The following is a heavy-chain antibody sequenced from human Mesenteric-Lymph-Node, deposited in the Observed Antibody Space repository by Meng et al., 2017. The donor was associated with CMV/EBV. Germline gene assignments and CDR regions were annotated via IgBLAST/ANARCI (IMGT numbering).Heavy chain of an antibody. D-gene: IGHD3-22*01. J-gene: IGHJ6*02. CDR2: ISNSGTTK. Sequence: GESLKISCAASGFTFSDHEMNWVRQAPGKGLEWVSYISNSGTTKNYADSVKGRFTISRDNAKSTLYLQMNSLRVEDTAVYYCARHDYYDRSGYHTYYNYGMDVWGQGTTVTVSS. CDR3: ARHDYYDRSGYHTYYNYGMDV. V-gene: IGHV3-48*03. CDR1: GFTFSDHE.